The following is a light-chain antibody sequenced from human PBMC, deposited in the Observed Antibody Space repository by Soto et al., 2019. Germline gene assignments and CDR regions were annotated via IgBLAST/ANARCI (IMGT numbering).Light chain of an antibody. CDR3: QQYNNWPPLT. CDR2: GAS. J-gene: IGKJ4*01. CDR1: RSVSSN. V-gene: IGKV3-15*01. Sequence: EIVMTQSPATLSVALGERATLSCRASRSVSSNLAWYQQKPGQAPRLLIYGASTRATGIPARFSGSGSGTEFTLTISSLQSEDFAVYYCQQYNNWPPLTFGGGTKVEIK.